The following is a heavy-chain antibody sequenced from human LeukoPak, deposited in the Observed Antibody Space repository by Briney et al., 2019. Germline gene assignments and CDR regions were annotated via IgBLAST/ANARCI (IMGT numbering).Heavy chain of an antibody. D-gene: IGHD2-15*01. Sequence: GGSLRLSCAASGFTFSSYSMNWVRQAPGKGLERVSSISSSSSYIYYADSVKGRFTISRDNAKNSLYLQMNSLRAEDTAVYYCARDQAYCSGGSCYSSYWGQGTLVTVSS. J-gene: IGHJ4*02. CDR3: ARDQAYCSGGSCYSSY. CDR1: GFTFSSYS. V-gene: IGHV3-21*01. CDR2: ISSSSSYI.